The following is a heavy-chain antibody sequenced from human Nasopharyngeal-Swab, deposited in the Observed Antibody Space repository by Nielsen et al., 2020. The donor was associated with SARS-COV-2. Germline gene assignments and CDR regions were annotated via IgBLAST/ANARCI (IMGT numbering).Heavy chain of an antibody. CDR2: ISSSSSTI. CDR3: ARKIPLSMVRGVVVYYYGMDV. D-gene: IGHD3-10*01. Sequence: GESLKISCAASGFTFSSYWMSWVRQAPGKGLEWVSYISSSSSTIYYADSVKGRFTISRDNAKNSLYLQMNSLRDEDTAVYYCARKIPLSMVRGVVVYYYGMDVWGQGTTVTVSS. J-gene: IGHJ6*02. V-gene: IGHV3-48*02. CDR1: GFTFSSYW.